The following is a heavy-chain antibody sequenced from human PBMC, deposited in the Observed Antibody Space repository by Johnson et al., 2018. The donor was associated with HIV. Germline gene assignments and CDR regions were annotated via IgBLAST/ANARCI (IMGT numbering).Heavy chain of an antibody. D-gene: IGHD1-14*01. J-gene: IGHJ3*02. Sequence: QVQLVESGGGVVWPGGSLRLSCAASGFTFSSYGMHWVRQAPGKGLEWVAFISYDGSNKYYGDSVKGRFTISRDNSKNTLYLQMNSLKTEDTAVYYCTTGPTDAFDIWGQGTMVTVSS. V-gene: IGHV3-33*05. CDR1: GFTFSSYG. CDR2: ISYDGSNK. CDR3: TTGPTDAFDI.